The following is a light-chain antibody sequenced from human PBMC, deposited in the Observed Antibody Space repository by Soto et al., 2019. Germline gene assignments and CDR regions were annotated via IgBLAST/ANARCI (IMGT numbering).Light chain of an antibody. J-gene: IGKJ5*01. CDR3: QHNYSPPPIT. V-gene: IGKV1-39*01. CDR1: QSISSH. CDR2: TVS. Sequence: DVQITQSPPSVSASVLYRVTITCRTSQSISSHLNWYQQKPGKAPKLLIYTVSNLQRGVPSRFSGSGSGTDFTLTISSLQPDDFATYYCQHNYSPPPITFGQGTRLEIK.